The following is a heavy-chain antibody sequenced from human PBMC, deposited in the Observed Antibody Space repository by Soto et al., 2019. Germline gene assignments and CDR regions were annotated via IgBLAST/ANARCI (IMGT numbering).Heavy chain of an antibody. CDR2: INHSGST. J-gene: IGHJ5*02. V-gene: IGHV4-34*01. CDR1: GGSFSGYY. CDR3: ARGGLLWFGESSTFEP. Sequence: PSETLSLTCAVYGGSFSGYYWSWLRQPPGEGLEWIGEINHSGSTNYNPSLKSRVTISVDTSKNQFSLKLSSVTAADTAVYYCARGGLLWFGESSTFEPWGQGTLVTVS. D-gene: IGHD3-10*01.